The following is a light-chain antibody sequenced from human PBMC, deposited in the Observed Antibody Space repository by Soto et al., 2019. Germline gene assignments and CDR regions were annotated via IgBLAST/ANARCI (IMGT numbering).Light chain of an antibody. V-gene: IGLV2-14*01. J-gene: IGLJ2*01. CDR3: SSYTRSSTVV. Sequence: QSVLTQPASVSGSPGQSITISCTGTSSDVGGYNYVSWYQQHPGKAPKLMIYDVSNRPSGVSNRFSGSNSCNTASLTISGLHAEAEADYYCSSYTRSSTVVFGGGTKVTVL. CDR1: SSDVGGYNY. CDR2: DVS.